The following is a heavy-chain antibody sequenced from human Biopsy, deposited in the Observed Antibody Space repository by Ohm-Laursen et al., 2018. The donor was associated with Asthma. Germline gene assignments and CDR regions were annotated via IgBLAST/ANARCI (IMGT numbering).Heavy chain of an antibody. CDR1: GFAVSRDY. Sequence: SLRLSCAASGFAVSRDYMFWVRQAPGKGLEWVSVIYSGGTSHTADSVRGRFTISRDYSKNTLYLQMHSLRAEDTAVYYCARGDSSNWSHYYFDYWGPRTLVTVSS. D-gene: IGHD3-22*01. J-gene: IGHJ4*02. CDR2: IYSGGTS. CDR3: ARGDSSNWSHYYFDY. V-gene: IGHV3-53*01.